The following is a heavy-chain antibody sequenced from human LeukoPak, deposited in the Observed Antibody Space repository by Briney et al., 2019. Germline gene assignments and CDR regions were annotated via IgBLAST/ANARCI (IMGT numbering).Heavy chain of an antibody. CDR1: GGSISSYY. CDR2: IYYSGST. Sequence: PSETLSLTCTVSGGSISSYYWSWIRQPPGKGLEWIGYIYYSGSTNYNPSLKSRVTISVDTSKNQFSLKLSSVTAADTAVYYCARSGGAAAANWFDPWGQGTLVTVSS. D-gene: IGHD6-13*01. V-gene: IGHV4-59*12. CDR3: ARSGGAAAANWFDP. J-gene: IGHJ5*02.